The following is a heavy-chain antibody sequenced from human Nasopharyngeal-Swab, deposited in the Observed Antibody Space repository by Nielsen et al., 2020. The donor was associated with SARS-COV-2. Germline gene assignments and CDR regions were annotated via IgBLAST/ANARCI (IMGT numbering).Heavy chain of an antibody. J-gene: IGHJ3*02. CDR3: ARDAHVIGPDFDAFDI. CDR1: GFPFSNYA. D-gene: IGHD2-21*02. CDR2: ISSSGAST. Sequence: GESLKISCAASGFPFSNYAMSWVRQAPGKGLEWVSGISSSGASTYYADSVKGRFTISRDNSQNTLYLQVNSLRAEDTALFYCARDAHVIGPDFDAFDIWGQGTMVTVSS. V-gene: IGHV3-23*01.